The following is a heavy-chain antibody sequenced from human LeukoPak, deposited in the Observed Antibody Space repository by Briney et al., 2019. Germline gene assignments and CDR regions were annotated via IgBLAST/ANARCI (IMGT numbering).Heavy chain of an antibody. CDR1: GFTFSSYD. D-gene: IGHD3-10*01. V-gene: IGHV3-13*01. CDR2: IGTAGDT. CDR3: ARATSGFGDLLFDY. J-gene: IGHJ4*02. Sequence: GGSLRLSCAASGFTFSSYDMHWFRQPTGKDLEGVSAIGTAGDTYYPGSVKGRFTISRENTKNSLYLQMNSLRDADTAVYYCARATSGFGDLLFDYWGQGTLVTVSS.